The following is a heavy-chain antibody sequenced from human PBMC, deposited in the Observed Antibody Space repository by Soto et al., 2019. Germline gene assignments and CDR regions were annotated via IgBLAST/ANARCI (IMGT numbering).Heavy chain of an antibody. CDR1: GFTFSSYA. J-gene: IGHJ4*02. CDR3: ARSESRFLEWLLFTSFAY. CDR2: ISGSGGST. V-gene: IGHV3-23*01. Sequence: GGSLRLSCAASGFTFSSYAMSWVRQAPGKGLEWVSAISGSGGSTYYADSVKGRFTISRDNSKNTLYLQMNSLRAEDTAVYYCARSESRFLEWLLFTSFAYWGQGTLVTVSS. D-gene: IGHD3-3*01.